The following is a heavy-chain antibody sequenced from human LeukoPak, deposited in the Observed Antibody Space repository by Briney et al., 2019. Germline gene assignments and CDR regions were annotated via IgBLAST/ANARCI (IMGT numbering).Heavy chain of an antibody. CDR1: GFTLSTNA. CDR2: ISSSSSYT. V-gene: IGHV3-11*06. J-gene: IGHJ4*02. CDR3: ARDSVKLTNYYGSGSYAAFDY. D-gene: IGHD3-10*01. Sequence: TGGSLRLSCLTSGFTLSTNAMSWIRQAPGKGLEWVSYISSSSSYTNYADSVKGRFTISRDNAKNSLYLQMNSLRAEDTAVYYCARDSVKLTNYYGSGSYAAFDYWGQGTLVTVSS.